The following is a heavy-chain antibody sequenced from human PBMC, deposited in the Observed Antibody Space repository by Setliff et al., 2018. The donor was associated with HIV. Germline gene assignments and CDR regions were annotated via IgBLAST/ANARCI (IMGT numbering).Heavy chain of an antibody. CDR2: ISYDGTDK. CDR3: TAQGSVTNYNVWGGPFWYFDL. J-gene: IGHJ2*01. CDR1: GFTFSGSA. Sequence: GGSLRLSCAASGFTFSGSAMHWVRQAPGKGLEWVAVISYDGTDKYYADSVKGRFTISRDNSKNSLYLQMNSLRAEDTAVYYCTAQGSVTNYNVWGGPFWYFDLWGRGTLVTSPQ. V-gene: IGHV3-30*04. D-gene: IGHD3-3*01.